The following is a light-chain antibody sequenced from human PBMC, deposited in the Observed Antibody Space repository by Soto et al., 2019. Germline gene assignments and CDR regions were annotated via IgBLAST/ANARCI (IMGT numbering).Light chain of an antibody. Sequence: EIVMTQSPATLSVSPGGSATLSCRASQHVSSNFAWYRQKPGQAPTLLIYRASTRATGIPARFSSSGSGTEFTLTVSSRQAGELAVYYCQRYNNWPYTLGEGTKLGIK. J-gene: IGKJ2*01. CDR3: QRYNNWPYT. CDR1: QHVSSN. V-gene: IGKV3-15*01. CDR2: RAS.